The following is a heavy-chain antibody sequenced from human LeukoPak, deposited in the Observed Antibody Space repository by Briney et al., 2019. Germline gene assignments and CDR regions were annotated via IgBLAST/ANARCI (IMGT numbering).Heavy chain of an antibody. D-gene: IGHD3-16*01. V-gene: IGHV3-15*01. CDR1: GFDFTSAW. CDR2: IKSRGGGGTR. J-gene: IGHJ6*02. Sequence: PGGSLRLSCAASGFDFTSAWMSWVRQTPGKGLEWVGRIKSRGGGGTRDYAAPVKDRFTISRDDSKKTLCLQMDSLKSEDTAVYYCRWDRSTFYAMDEWGQGTMVTVSS. CDR3: RWDRSTFYAMDE.